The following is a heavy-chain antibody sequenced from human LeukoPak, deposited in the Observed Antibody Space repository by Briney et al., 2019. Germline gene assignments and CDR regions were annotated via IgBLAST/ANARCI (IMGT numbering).Heavy chain of an antibody. D-gene: IGHD6-13*01. Sequence: PGESLKISCKGSGYSFTSYWIGCVRQMPGKSLEWMGIIYPGDSDTRYSPSFQGQVTISADKSMSTAYLHWSSLKASDTAMYYCARPYSISWSPVDSWGQGTLVTVSS. J-gene: IGHJ4*02. V-gene: IGHV5-51*01. CDR2: IYPGDSDT. CDR3: ARPYSISWSPVDS. CDR1: GYSFTSYW.